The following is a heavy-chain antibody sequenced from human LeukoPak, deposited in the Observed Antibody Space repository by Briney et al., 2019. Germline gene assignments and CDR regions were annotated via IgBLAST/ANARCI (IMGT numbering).Heavy chain of an antibody. CDR3: AREEKIFGPNNWLDP. V-gene: IGHV4-34*01. CDR1: GGSFSGYY. D-gene: IGHD3/OR15-3a*01. Sequence: SETLSLTCAVYGGSFSGYYWSWIRQPPGKGLEWIGEINHSGSTNYNPSLKSRVTISVDTSKNQFSLKLSSVTAADTAVYYCAREEKIFGPNNWLDPWGQGTLVTVSS. J-gene: IGHJ5*02. CDR2: INHSGST.